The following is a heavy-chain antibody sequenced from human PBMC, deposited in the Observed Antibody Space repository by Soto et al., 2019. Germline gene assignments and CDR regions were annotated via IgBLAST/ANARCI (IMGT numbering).Heavy chain of an antibody. J-gene: IGHJ6*02. D-gene: IGHD1-26*01. CDR1: GYTFTAYY. V-gene: IGHV1-2*04. CDR2: INPNSGGT. Sequence: QVQLVQSGAEVKKPGASVKVSCKASGYTFTAYYMHWVRQAPGQGLEWMGCINPNSGGTNSAQKFQGWVTMTRDTSISTDYMELSRLRSDDTAVYYCARGDGSSSYGMDVWGQGTAVTVSS. CDR3: ARGDGSSSYGMDV.